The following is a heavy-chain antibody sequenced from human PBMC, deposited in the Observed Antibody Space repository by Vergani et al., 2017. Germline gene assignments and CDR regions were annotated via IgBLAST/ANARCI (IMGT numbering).Heavy chain of an antibody. V-gene: IGHV4-59*01. CDR1: GGSIRSYY. CDR2: IYYSGST. Sequence: QVQLQESGPGLVKPSETLSLTCTVSGGSIRSYYWSWIRQPPGKGLEWIGYIYYSGSTKYNPSLKSRVTISVDTSRNQFSLKLSSVTAADTAVYYCASIQDTSGYYNNYWGQGTLVTVSS. D-gene: IGHD3-22*01. CDR3: ASIQDTSGYYNNY. J-gene: IGHJ4*02.